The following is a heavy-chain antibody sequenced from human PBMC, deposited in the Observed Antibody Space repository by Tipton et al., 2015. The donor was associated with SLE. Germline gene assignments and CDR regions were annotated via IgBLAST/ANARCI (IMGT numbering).Heavy chain of an antibody. Sequence: TLSLTCTVSGGSISSYYWSWIRQPPGKGLEWFGYIYYSGSTNYNPSLKSRVTISVDTSKNQFSLKLSSVTAADTAVYYCARRGAAAGTDYWGQGTLVTVSS. D-gene: IGHD6-13*01. CDR1: GGSISSYY. CDR3: ARRGAAAGTDY. CDR2: IYYSGST. V-gene: IGHV4-59*12. J-gene: IGHJ4*02.